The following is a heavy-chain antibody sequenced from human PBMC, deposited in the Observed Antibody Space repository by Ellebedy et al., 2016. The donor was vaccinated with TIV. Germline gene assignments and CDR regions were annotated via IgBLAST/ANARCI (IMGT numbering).Heavy chain of an antibody. CDR1: GFTFSSYA. CDR2: ISNTGSRT. V-gene: IGHV3-23*01. CDR3: AKDQVGGDGRWVFDI. D-gene: IGHD3-16*01. J-gene: IGHJ3*02. Sequence: GESLKISCAASGFTFSSYAMSWVRQAPGKGLEWVSTISNTGSRTYYADSVEGRFTISRDNSKNTLYLQMNSLTAEDTAIYYCAKDQVGGDGRWVFDIWGQGTTVTVSS.